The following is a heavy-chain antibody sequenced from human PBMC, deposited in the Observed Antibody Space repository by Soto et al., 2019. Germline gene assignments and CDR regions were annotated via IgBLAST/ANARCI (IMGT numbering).Heavy chain of an antibody. V-gene: IGHV1-46*01. CDR1: GYTFTSYY. D-gene: IGHD3-22*01. CDR3: ARYLRIVRGFNYYYGMDV. J-gene: IGHJ6*02. CDR2: INPSGGST. Sequence: EASVKVSCKASGYTFTSYYMHWVRQAPGQGLEWMGIINPSGGSTSYAQKFQGRVTMTRDTSTSTVYMELSSLRSEDTAVYYCARYLRIVRGFNYYYGMDVWGQGTTVTVSS.